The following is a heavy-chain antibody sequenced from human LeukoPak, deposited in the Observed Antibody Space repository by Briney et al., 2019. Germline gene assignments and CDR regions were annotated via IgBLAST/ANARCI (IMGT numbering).Heavy chain of an antibody. J-gene: IGHJ4*02. CDR2: IGTAGDT. Sequence: GGSLRLSCAASGFTFSSYDMHWVRQAAGKGLEWVSAIGTAGDTYYPGSVKGRFTISRENAKNSLYLQMNSLRAGDTAVYYCARARYSSGWYGGYYFDYWGQGTLVTVSS. V-gene: IGHV3-13*01. D-gene: IGHD6-19*01. CDR1: GFTFSSYD. CDR3: ARARYSSGWYGGYYFDY.